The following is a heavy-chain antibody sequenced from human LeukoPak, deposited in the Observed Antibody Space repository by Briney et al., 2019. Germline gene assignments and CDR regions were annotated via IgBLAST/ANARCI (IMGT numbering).Heavy chain of an antibody. Sequence: GRSLRLSCAASGFTFSSYEMNWVRQAPGKGLEWVSYISSSGSTIYYADSVKGRFTISRDNAKNSLYLQMNSLRAEDTAVYYCARNRQWLVVRYFDYWGQGTLVTVSS. CDR1: GFTFSSYE. CDR2: ISSSGSTI. V-gene: IGHV3-48*03. CDR3: ARNRQWLVVRYFDY. D-gene: IGHD6-19*01. J-gene: IGHJ4*02.